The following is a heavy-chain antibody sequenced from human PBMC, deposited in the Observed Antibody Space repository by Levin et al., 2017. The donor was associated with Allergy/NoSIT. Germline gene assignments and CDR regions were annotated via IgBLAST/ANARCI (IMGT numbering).Heavy chain of an antibody. Sequence: LSLTCEVSGFAFSSYAMHWVRQAPGKGLEWVADISDDGSKKYYADSVKGRFTISRDNFKNTLFLQMNSLRVEDTAVYYCAKVRRELVIATDAFDVWGPGTLVTVSS. D-gene: IGHD3-9*01. CDR1: GFAFSSYA. CDR3: AKVRRELVIATDAFDV. CDR2: ISDDGSKK. V-gene: IGHV3-30*18. J-gene: IGHJ3*01.